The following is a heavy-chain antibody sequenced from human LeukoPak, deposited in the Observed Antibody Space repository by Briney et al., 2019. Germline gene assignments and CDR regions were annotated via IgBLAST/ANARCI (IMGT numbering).Heavy chain of an antibody. Sequence: SETLSLTCTVSGGSISSSSYYWGWIRQPPGKGLEWIGSIYYSGSTYYNPSLKSRVTISVDTSKNQFSLKLSSVTAADTAVYYCARDHIIGDYNWGQGTLVTVSS. V-gene: IGHV4-39*07. CDR2: IYYSGST. CDR3: ARDHIIGDYN. CDR1: GGSISSSSYY. D-gene: IGHD3-10*01. J-gene: IGHJ4*02.